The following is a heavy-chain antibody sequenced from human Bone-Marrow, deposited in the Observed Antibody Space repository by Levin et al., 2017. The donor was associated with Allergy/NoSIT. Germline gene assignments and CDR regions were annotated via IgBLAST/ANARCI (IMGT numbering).Heavy chain of an antibody. Sequence: PSETLSLTCTVSGDSISNSAYYWAWIRQTPGRGLEWIGSIYYSGSTDYNPSLKSRVTMSVDTSRNQFSLKVNSVTAADTAVYYCARDLSSAWSGMDVWGQGTTVTVSS. CDR1: GDSISNSAYY. V-gene: IGHV4-39*07. CDR2: IYYSGST. D-gene: IGHD2-2*01. CDR3: ARDLSSAWSGMDV. J-gene: IGHJ6*02.